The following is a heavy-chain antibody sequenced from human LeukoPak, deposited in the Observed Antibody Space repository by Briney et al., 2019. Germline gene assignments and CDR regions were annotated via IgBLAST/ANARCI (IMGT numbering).Heavy chain of an antibody. CDR1: GGSISSSSYY. V-gene: IGHV4-39*05. CDR2: IYYSGST. D-gene: IGHD5-12*01. CDR3: SSYDQGMDV. J-gene: IGHJ6*02. Sequence: SETPSLTCTVSGGSISSSSYYWGWIRQPPGKGPEWIGSIYYSGSTYYNPSLKSRVTISVDTSKNQFSLKLRSVTAADTAVYYCSSYDQGMDVWGQGTTVTVSS.